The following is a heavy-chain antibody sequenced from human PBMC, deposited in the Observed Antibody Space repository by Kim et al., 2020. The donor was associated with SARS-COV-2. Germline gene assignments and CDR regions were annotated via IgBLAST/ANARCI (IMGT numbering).Heavy chain of an antibody. Sequence: GGSLRLSCAASGFTFSSYAMSWVRQAPGKGLEWVSSISGNGGSTYYADSVKGRFTISRDNSKNTLFLQMNNLRAEDTAVYYCANGAGAPFFFDYWGQGTLVTVSS. CDR3: ANGAGAPFFFDY. CDR2: ISGNGGST. V-gene: IGHV3-23*01. CDR1: GFTFSSYA. D-gene: IGHD6-19*01. J-gene: IGHJ4*02.